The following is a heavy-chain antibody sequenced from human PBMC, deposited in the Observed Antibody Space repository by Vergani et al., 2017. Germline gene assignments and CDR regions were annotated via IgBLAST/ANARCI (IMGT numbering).Heavy chain of an antibody. D-gene: IGHD3-10*01. V-gene: IGHV1-69*01. Sequence: QVQLVQSGAEVKKPGASVKVSCKASGYTFSYHHLHWVRQAPGQGLEWVGWIIPIFGTANYAQKFQGRVTITADESTSTAYMELSSLRSEDTAVYYCAITMVRGVGSYYYYYGMDVWGQGTTVTVSS. CDR3: AITMVRGVGSYYYYYGMDV. J-gene: IGHJ6*02. CDR1: GYTFSYHH. CDR2: IIPIFGTA.